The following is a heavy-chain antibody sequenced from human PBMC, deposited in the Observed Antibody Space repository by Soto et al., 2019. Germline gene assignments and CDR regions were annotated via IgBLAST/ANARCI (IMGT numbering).Heavy chain of an antibody. CDR3: AKRSSSATFDY. CDR1: GFTFSSYA. V-gene: IGHV3-23*01. J-gene: IGHJ4*02. D-gene: IGHD6-6*01. CDR2: ISGSDDST. Sequence: EVQLLESGGGLVQPGEYLRLSCAASGFTFSSYAMSWVRQAPGKGLEWVSVISGSDDSTYYADSVKGRFTISRDNSKNTLYLQMNSLRAEDTAVYYCAKRSSSATFDYWGQGSMVTASS.